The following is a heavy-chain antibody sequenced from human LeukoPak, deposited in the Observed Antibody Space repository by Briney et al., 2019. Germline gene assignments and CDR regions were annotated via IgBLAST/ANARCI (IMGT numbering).Heavy chain of an antibody. D-gene: IGHD3-9*01. Sequence: SETLSLTCTVSGGSISSSSYYWGWIRQPPGKGLEWIGSIYYSGSTYYNPSLKSRVTISVDTSKNQFSLKLSSVTAADTAVYYCARVASYDILTGYYQLFDYWGQGTLATVSS. CDR3: ARVASYDILTGYYQLFDY. CDR1: GGSISSSSYY. J-gene: IGHJ4*02. V-gene: IGHV4-39*01. CDR2: IYYSGST.